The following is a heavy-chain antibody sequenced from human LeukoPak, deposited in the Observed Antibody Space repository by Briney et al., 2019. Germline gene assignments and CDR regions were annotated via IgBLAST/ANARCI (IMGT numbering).Heavy chain of an antibody. V-gene: IGHV3-30*18. CDR2: ISYDGSNK. J-gene: IGHJ3*02. CDR1: GFTFSGYD. D-gene: IGHD6-13*01. Sequence: GGSLRLSCAASGFTFSGYDMHWVRQAPGKGLEWVAVISYDGSNKYYADSVKGRFTISRDNSKNTLYLQMNSLKAEDTAVYYCAKEGSSLYVGALDIWGQGTMVTVSS. CDR3: AKEGSSLYVGALDI.